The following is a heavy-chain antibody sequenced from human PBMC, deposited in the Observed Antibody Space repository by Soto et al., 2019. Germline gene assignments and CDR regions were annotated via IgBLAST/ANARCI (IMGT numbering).Heavy chain of an antibody. D-gene: IGHD6-13*01. J-gene: IGHJ4*02. Sequence: QVQLQESGPGLLKPSETLSLTCTVSGGSISSYFYIWVRQPPGKGLEWIGSVYYTGTTDYNPSLKGRGTISVDTSQTQCSLNLRSVTAADTAVYYCAIDLAAVPRAFDYWGRGPLVTVSS. CDR1: GGSISSYF. CDR2: VYYTGTT. V-gene: IGHV4-59*01. CDR3: AIDLAAVPRAFDY.